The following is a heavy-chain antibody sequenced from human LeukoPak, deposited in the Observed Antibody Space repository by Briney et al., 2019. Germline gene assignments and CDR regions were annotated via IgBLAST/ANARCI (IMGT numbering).Heavy chain of an antibody. J-gene: IGHJ6*02. D-gene: IGHD3-3*01. CDR1: GDSVPSNSAA. CDR2: TYYRSKWYN. V-gene: IGHV6-1*01. CDR3: ARDRESGITIFGVLYYYYGMDV. Sequence: SQTLSLTCAISGDSVPSNSAAWNWIRQSRSRGLECLARTYYRSKWYNDYAVSVRSRITINPDTSKNQFSLQLNSVTPEDTAVYYCARDRESGITIFGVLYYYYGMDVWGQGTTVTVSS.